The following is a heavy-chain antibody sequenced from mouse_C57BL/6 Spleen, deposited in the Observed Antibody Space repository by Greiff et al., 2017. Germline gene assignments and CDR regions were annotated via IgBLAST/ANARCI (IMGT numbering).Heavy chain of an antibody. D-gene: IGHD1-1*01. CDR3: ARGRASITNY. CDR2: IDPSDSYT. V-gene: IGHV1-69*01. CDR1: GYTFTSYW. Sequence: QVQLQQSGAELVMPGASVKLSCKASGYTFTSYWMHWVKQRPGQGLEWIGEIDPSDSYTNYNQKFKGKSTLPVDKSSSTAYMQLSSLTSEDSAVYYCARGRASITNYWGQGTTLTVSS. J-gene: IGHJ2*01.